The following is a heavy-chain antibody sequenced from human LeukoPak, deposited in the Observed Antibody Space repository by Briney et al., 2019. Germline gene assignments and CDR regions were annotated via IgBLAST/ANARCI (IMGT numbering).Heavy chain of an antibody. J-gene: IGHJ4*02. D-gene: IGHD2-15*01. CDR3: AREFGYCSGGSCYSFRYYFDY. V-gene: IGHV3-21*01. CDR1: GFTFSSYS. Sequence: GGSLRLSCAASGFTFSSYSMNWVRQAPGKGLEWVSSISSSSSYIYYADSVKGRFTISRDNAKNSLYLQMNSLRAEDTAVYYCAREFGYCSGGSCYSFRYYFDYWGQGTLVTVSS. CDR2: ISSSSSYI.